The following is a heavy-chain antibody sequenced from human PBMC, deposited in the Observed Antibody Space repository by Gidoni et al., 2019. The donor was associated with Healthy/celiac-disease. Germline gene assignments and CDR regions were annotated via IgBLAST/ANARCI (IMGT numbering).Heavy chain of an antibody. CDR1: GFTFDDFA. CDR2: ISWNSGSI. D-gene: IGHD4-17*01. V-gene: IGHV3-9*01. Sequence: EVQLVESGGGLVQPGRSLRLSCAASGFTFDDFAMHWVRQAPGKGLEWVSGISWNSGSIGYADSVKGRFTISRDNAKNSLYLQMNSLRAEDTALYYCAKDRITTVTTWGFGNWGQGTLVTVSS. J-gene: IGHJ4*02. CDR3: AKDRITTVTTWGFGN.